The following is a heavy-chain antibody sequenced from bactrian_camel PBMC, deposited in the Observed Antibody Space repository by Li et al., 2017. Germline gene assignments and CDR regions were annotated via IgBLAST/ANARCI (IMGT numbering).Heavy chain of an antibody. CDR2: IYIAYRPEDQRT. J-gene: IGHJ6*01. CDR3: ATDSDCSGGSCYSWFGY. V-gene: IGHV3S1*01. D-gene: IGHD2*01. Sequence: HVQLVESGGGSVQPGGSLRLFCLVSGYTYSSICMGWFRQAPGKEREAVATIYIAYRPEDQRTYYVDSVKGRFTISRDNAKNTVYLQMNGLKSEDTALYYCATDSDCSGGSCYSWFGYWGQGTQVTVS. CDR1: GYTYSSIC.